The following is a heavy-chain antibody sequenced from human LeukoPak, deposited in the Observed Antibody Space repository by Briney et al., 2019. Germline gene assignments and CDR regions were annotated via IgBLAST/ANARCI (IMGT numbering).Heavy chain of an antibody. Sequence: PGGSLRLSCGASGFRFSSYAMSWVRQAPGKGLEWVSAISGSGGSTYYADSVKGRFTISRDNSKNTLYLQMNSLRAEDTGVYYCAARYYDFWSGYYTDGYYYYMDVWGKGTTVTVSS. D-gene: IGHD3-3*01. CDR1: GFRFSSYA. J-gene: IGHJ6*03. CDR2: ISGSGGST. V-gene: IGHV3-23*01. CDR3: AARYYDFWSGYYTDGYYYYMDV.